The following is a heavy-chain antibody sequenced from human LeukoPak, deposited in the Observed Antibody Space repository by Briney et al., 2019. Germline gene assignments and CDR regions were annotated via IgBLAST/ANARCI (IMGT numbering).Heavy chain of an antibody. CDR1: GGTFSSYA. CDR2: IIPILGIA. J-gene: IGHJ4*02. D-gene: IGHD3-3*01. V-gene: IGHV1-69*04. Sequence: SVKVSCKASGGTFSSYAISWVRQAPGQGLEWMGRIIPILGIANYAQKFQGRVTITADKSTSTAYMELSSLRSEDTAVYYCARDLRLRFLEWLYFDYWGQGTLVTVSS. CDR3: ARDLRLRFLEWLYFDY.